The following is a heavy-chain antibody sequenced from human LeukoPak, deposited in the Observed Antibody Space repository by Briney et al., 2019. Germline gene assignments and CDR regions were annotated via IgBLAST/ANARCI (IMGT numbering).Heavy chain of an antibody. CDR3: TRRPKEPGFWSGYVDS. V-gene: IGHV4-39*01. D-gene: IGHD3-3*01. Sequence: SETLSLTCSVSGAIIKREGFNWDWIRQPPGKGLEYMGSTFYNGNTYYNPSLESRVTISVDTSKNQFSLNMFYVTAADTAVYYCTRRPKEPGFWSGYVDSWGQGTLVTVSS. CDR2: TFYNGNT. CDR1: GAIIKREGFN. J-gene: IGHJ4*02.